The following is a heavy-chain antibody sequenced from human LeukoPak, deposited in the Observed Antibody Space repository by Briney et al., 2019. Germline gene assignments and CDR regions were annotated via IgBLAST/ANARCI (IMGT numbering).Heavy chain of an antibody. V-gene: IGHV4-59*08. Sequence: PSETLSLTCTVSGGSISSYYWSWIRQPPGKGLEWIGYIYYSGSTNYNPSLKGRVTISVDTSKNQFSLKLSSVTAADTAVYYCARRGGRLWGDAFDIWGQGTMVTVSS. CDR1: GGSISSYY. CDR3: ARRGGRLWGDAFDI. D-gene: IGHD1-26*01. J-gene: IGHJ3*02. CDR2: IYYSGST.